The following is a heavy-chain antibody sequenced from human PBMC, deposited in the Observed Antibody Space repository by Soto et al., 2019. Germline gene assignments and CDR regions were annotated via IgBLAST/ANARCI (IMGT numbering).Heavy chain of an antibody. D-gene: IGHD6-13*01. CDR3: ARDLAAAGTGY. CDR2: ISSSSSYI. J-gene: IGHJ4*02. CDR1: GFTFSSYS. V-gene: IGHV3-21*01. Sequence: GGSLRLSCAASGFTFSSYSMNWVRQAPGKGLEWVSSISSSSSYIYYADSVKGRFTISRDNAKNSLYLQMNSLRAEDTAVYYCARDLAAAGTGYWGQGTLVTVSS.